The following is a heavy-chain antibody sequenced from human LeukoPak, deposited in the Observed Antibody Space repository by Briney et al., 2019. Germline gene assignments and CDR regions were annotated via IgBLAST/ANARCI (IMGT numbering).Heavy chain of an antibody. J-gene: IGHJ4*02. Sequence: ASVKVSCKASGHTFVTYGISWVRQAPGQGLEWMGWINPHKGNTNYVQKFQDRVTMTTDTSTSTAYMELRSLRSDDTAVYYCARDKKFVGWHHGNSVGYWGQGTLVTVSS. CDR3: ARDKKFVGWHHGNSVGY. CDR1: GHTFVTYG. V-gene: IGHV1-18*01. D-gene: IGHD4-23*01. CDR2: INPHKGNT.